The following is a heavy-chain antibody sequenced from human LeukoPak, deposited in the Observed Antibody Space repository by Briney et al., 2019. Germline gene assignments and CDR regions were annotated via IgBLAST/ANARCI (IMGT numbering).Heavy chain of an antibody. Sequence: ASVKVSCKVSGYTLTELFMHWVRQAPGKGLEWMGGFDPEDGETIYAQKFQGRVTMTEHTSTETAYMELSSLRSEDTAVYYCATDRFRGDYVDAFDIWGQGTMVTVSS. CDR1: GYTLTELF. D-gene: IGHD4-17*01. CDR3: ATDRFRGDYVDAFDI. CDR2: FDPEDGET. J-gene: IGHJ3*02. V-gene: IGHV1-24*01.